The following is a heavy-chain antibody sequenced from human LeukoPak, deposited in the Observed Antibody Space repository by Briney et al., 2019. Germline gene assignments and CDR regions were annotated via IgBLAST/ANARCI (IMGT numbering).Heavy chain of an antibody. CDR2: INHSGST. CDR3: ARAYYDYVWGSYRYYLDY. CDR1: GGSFSGYY. V-gene: IGHV4-34*01. Sequence: SETLSLTCAVYGGSFSGYYWSWIRQPPRKGLEWIGEINHSGSTNYNPSLKSRVTISVDTSKNQFSLKLSSVTAADTAVYYCARAYYDYVWGSYRYYLDYWGQGTLVTVSS. D-gene: IGHD3-16*02. J-gene: IGHJ4*02.